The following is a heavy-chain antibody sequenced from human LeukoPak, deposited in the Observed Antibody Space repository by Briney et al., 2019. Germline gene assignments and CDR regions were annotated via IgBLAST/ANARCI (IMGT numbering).Heavy chain of an antibody. Sequence: GRSLRLSCRASGFTFADYVMSWVRQAPGKGLAWVSRINTDGSSTTYADSVKGRFTIFRDNARNTLYLQMNSLRADDTALYFCARGGRFGELSSSLWGQGTLVTVSS. CDR3: ARGGRFGELSSSL. V-gene: IGHV3-74*01. CDR1: GFTFADYV. J-gene: IGHJ4*02. D-gene: IGHD3-10*01. CDR2: INTDGSST.